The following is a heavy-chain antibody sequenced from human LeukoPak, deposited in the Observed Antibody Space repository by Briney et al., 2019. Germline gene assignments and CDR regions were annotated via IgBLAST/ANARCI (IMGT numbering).Heavy chain of an antibody. CDR2: TRNKANSYTT. V-gene: IGHV3-72*01. CDR1: GFTFSDHH. J-gene: IGHJ5*02. D-gene: IGHD3-10*01. CDR3: ASLGLGGSGSYYRNWFDP. Sequence: GGSLRLSCAASGFTFSDHHMDWVRQAPGKGLEWVGRTRNKANSYTTEYAASVKGRFTISRDDSKNSLYLQMNSLKTEDTAVHYCASLGLGGSGSYYRNWFDPWGQGTLVTVSS.